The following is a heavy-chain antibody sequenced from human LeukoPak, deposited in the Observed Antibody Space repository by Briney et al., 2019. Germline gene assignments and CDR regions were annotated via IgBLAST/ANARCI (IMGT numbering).Heavy chain of an antibody. Sequence: GGSLTLSCVPSGFTFTSYGMNWVRHAPGKGREWVSSASGRGTYTYYADSVKGRFTITRDTSKNILYLQMDSLRAEDTAVYYCAKSRGPRVTIYGVDVFPPFDSWGQGALVSVSP. CDR3: AKSRGPRVTIYGVDVFPPFDS. CDR1: GFTFTSYG. CDR2: ASGRGTYT. D-gene: IGHD3-3*01. J-gene: IGHJ4*02. V-gene: IGHV3-23*01.